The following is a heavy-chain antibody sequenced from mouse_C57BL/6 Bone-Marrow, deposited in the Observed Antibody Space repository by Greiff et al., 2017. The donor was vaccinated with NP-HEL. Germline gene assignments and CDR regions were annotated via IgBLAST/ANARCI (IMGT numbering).Heavy chain of an antibody. J-gene: IGHJ2*01. CDR2: INPNNGGT. D-gene: IGHD1-1*01. V-gene: IGHV1-26*01. Sequence: EVQLQQSGPELVKPGASVKISCKASGYTFTDYYMNWVKQSHGKSLEWIGDINPNNGGTSYNQKFKGKATLTVDKSSSTAYMELRSLTSEDSAVYYCATRRLLLYWGQGTTLTVSS. CDR1: GYTFTDYY. CDR3: ATRRLLLY.